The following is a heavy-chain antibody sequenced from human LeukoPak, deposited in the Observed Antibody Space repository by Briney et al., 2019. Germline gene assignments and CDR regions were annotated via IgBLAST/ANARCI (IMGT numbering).Heavy chain of an antibody. J-gene: IGHJ4*02. CDR3: ARDKIEGATYFDY. Sequence: PGGSLRLSCAASGFTLSSYEMNWVRQAPGKGLEWVSYISSSGSTIYYADSVKGRFTISRDNAKNALYLQMNNLRDDDTAVYYCARDKIEGATYFDYWGQGTLVTVSS. CDR2: ISSSGSTI. V-gene: IGHV3-48*03. CDR1: GFTLSSYE. D-gene: IGHD1-26*01.